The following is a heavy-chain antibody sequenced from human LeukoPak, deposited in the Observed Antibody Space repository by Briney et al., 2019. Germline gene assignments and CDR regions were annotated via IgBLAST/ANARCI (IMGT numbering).Heavy chain of an antibody. Sequence: SETLPLTCAVSGYSISSGYYWGWIRQPPGKGLEWNGSIYHSGSTYYNPSLKSRVTISVDTSKNQFSLKLSSVTAADTAVYSCARGTYSGSPCHMGYWGQGTLVTVSS. D-gene: IGHD1-26*01. J-gene: IGHJ4*02. CDR2: IYHSGST. CDR3: ARGTYSGSPCHMGY. V-gene: IGHV4-38-2*01. CDR1: GYSISSGYY.